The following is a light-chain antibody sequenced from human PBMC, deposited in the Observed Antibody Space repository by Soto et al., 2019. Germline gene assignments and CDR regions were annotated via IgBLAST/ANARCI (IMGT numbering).Light chain of an antibody. V-gene: IGLV2-14*01. CDR1: SSDVGTYNH. Sequence: QSALTQPASVSGSPGQSITISCTGTSSDVGTYNHVSWYQQHPGKAPKLMIYDVSNRPSGVSNRFSGSKSGNTASLTISGLQAEDEGDYYCSSYTTSTTLGVFGTGTKLTVL. CDR2: DVS. CDR3: SSYTTSTTLGV. J-gene: IGLJ1*01.